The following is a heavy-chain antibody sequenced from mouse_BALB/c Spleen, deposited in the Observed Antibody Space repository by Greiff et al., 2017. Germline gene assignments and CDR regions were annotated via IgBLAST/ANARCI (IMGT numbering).Heavy chain of an antibody. CDR3: ASYYGSSSFAY. J-gene: IGHJ3*01. D-gene: IGHD1-1*01. Sequence: VQLQQSGPELEKPGASVKISCKASGYSFTGYNMNWVKQSNGKSLESIGNIDPYYGGTSYNQKFKGKATLTVDKSSSTAYMQLSSPTSEDSAVYYCASYYGSSSFAYWGQGTLVTVSA. V-gene: IGHV1S135*01. CDR1: GYSFTGYN. CDR2: IDPYYGGT.